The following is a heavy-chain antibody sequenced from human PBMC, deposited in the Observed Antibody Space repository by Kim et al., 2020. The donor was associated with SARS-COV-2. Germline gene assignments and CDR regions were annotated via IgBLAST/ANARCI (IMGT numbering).Heavy chain of an antibody. D-gene: IGHD3-3*01. CDR2: ISYDGSNK. CDR1: GFTFSSYG. CDR3: AKDGMRFLEWLLSHYYYYYYMDV. Sequence: GGSLRLSCAASGFTFSSYGMHWVRQDPGKGLEWVAVISYDGSNKYYADSVKGRFTISRDNSKNTLYLQMNSLRAEDTAVYYCAKDGMRFLEWLLSHYYYYYYMDVWGKGTTVTVSS. J-gene: IGHJ6*03. V-gene: IGHV3-30*18.